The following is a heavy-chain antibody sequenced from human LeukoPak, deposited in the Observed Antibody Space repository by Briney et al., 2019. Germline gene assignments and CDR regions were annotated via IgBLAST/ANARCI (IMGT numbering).Heavy chain of an antibody. CDR3: ARGRVNYDFWSGYYLPHPRDFDY. Sequence: SETLSLTCAVYGGSFSGYYWSWLRQPPGKGLEWIGEINHSGSTNYNPSLKSRVTISVDTSKNQFSLKLSSVTAADTAVYYCARGRVNYDFWSGYYLPHPRDFDYWGQGTLVTVSS. CDR2: INHSGST. CDR1: GGSFSGYY. J-gene: IGHJ4*02. D-gene: IGHD3-3*01. V-gene: IGHV4-34*01.